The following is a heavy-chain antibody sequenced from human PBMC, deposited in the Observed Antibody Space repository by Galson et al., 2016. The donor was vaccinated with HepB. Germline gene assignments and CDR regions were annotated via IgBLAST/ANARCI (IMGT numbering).Heavy chain of an antibody. CDR3: ARVTHFYGPDV. CDR2: IYFTGSI. Sequence: ETPSPTCAVSGLSIRSSTWLGWIRQPPGKALGYIGYIYFTGSIYYNPSLRGRALLSVDTSTNQFSLKVWSVTAVDTAVYYCARVTHFYGPDVWGQGTAGTVSS. CDR1: GLSIRSSTW. V-gene: IGHV4-28*05. J-gene: IGHJ6*02. D-gene: IGHD3-3*02.